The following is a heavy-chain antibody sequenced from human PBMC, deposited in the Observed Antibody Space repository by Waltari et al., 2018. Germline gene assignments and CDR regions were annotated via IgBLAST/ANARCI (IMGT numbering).Heavy chain of an antibody. D-gene: IGHD3-16*02. CDR2: INHSEST. CDR3: AREESVWGSYRYTYDAFDI. CDR1: GGSFSGYY. J-gene: IGHJ3*02. Sequence: QVQLQQWGAGLLKPSETLSLTCAVYGGSFSGYYWSWIRQPPGKGLEWIGEINHSESTNYNPSLKSRVTISVETSKNQFSLKLSSVTAADTAVYYCAREESVWGSYRYTYDAFDIWGQGTMVTVSS. V-gene: IGHV4-34*01.